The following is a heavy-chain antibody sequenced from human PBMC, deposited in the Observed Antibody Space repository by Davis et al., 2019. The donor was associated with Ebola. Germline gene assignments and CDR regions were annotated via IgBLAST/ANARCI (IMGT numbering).Heavy chain of an antibody. V-gene: IGHV4-31*03. CDR2: IYYSGST. CDR1: GGSISSYY. D-gene: IGHD3-10*01. Sequence: LRLSCTVSGGSISSYYWSWIRQHPGKGLEWIGYIYYSGSTYYNPSLKSRVTISVDTSKNQFSLKLSSVTAADTAVYYCARDLEGNYYYYDMDVWGQGTTVTVSS. CDR3: ARDLEGNYYYYDMDV. J-gene: IGHJ6*02.